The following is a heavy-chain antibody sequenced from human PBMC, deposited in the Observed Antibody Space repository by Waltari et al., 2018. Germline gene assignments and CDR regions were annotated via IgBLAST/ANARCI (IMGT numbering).Heavy chain of an antibody. Sequence: EVRLVESGGGLVKPGGSLRLSCAASGFTFSSYSMNWVRQAPGKGLEWVSSITTSSTYIYYADSVKGRFTISRDNAKNSLYLQMNSLRAEDTAVYYCARYPEVVITTAYYFDYWGQGTLVTVSS. D-gene: IGHD3-22*01. CDR1: GFTFSSYS. CDR3: ARYPEVVITTAYYFDY. V-gene: IGHV3-21*01. J-gene: IGHJ4*02. CDR2: ITTSSTYI.